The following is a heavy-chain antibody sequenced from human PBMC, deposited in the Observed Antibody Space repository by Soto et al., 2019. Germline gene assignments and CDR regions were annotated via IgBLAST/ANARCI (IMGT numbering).Heavy chain of an antibody. J-gene: IGHJ6*02. CDR1: GFTFSSYG. CDR2: ISYDGSNK. CDR3: AKGAARLSNYYYGMDV. D-gene: IGHD6-6*01. V-gene: IGHV3-30*18. Sequence: PGGSLRLSCAASGFTFSSYGIHWVRQAPGKGLEWVALISYDGSNKYYADSVRGRFTISRDNSKNTLFLQMNSLRAEDTAVYYCAKGAARLSNYYYGMDVWGQGTTVTVSS.